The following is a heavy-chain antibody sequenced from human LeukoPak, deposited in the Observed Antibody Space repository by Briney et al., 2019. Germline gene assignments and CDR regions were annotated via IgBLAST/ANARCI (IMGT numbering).Heavy chain of an antibody. J-gene: IGHJ4*02. Sequence: GRSMTLSCALSRLTLNDYYFRWIRQAAGRVLEWIAYISSMGNVIYYADSVKGRVTISRDNAKNSLYLQMNRLRVEDTGVYYCARDTEHDDGSTTFDYWGQGTLVTVSS. CDR3: ARDTEHDDGSTTFDY. V-gene: IGHV3-11*01. D-gene: IGHD1-26*01. CDR2: ISSMGNVI. CDR1: RLTLNDYY.